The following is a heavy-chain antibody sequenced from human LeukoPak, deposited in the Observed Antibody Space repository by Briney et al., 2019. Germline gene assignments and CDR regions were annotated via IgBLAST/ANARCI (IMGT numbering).Heavy chain of an antibody. D-gene: IGHD2-2*01. V-gene: IGHV4-38-2*02. Sequence: SETLSLTCAVSGYSISSGYYWGWIRQPPGKGLEWIGSIYHSGSTYHNPSLKSRVTISVDTSKNQFSLKLSSVTAADTAVYYCARDGNDCSSTSCYGYGMDVWGKGTTVTVSS. CDR2: IYHSGST. CDR3: ARDGNDCSSTSCYGYGMDV. CDR1: GYSISSGYY. J-gene: IGHJ6*04.